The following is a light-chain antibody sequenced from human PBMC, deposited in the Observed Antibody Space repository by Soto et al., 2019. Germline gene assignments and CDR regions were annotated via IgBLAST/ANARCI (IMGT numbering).Light chain of an antibody. J-gene: IGLJ3*02. CDR1: SSNFGAGYD. Sequence: QSVMTQPPSVSGAPGQKVTISCTGTSSNFGAGYDVQGYQQLAGAAPKFLISCNGNRPSGVPDRFSGSKSGTSASLAITGLQAEDEADSSCQSYDTSLRAWVFGGGTKLTVL. CDR2: CNG. V-gene: IGLV1-40*01. CDR3: QSYDTSLRAWV.